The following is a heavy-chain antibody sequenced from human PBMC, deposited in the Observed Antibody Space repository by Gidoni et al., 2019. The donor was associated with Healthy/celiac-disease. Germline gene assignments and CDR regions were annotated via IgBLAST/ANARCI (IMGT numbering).Heavy chain of an antibody. V-gene: IGHV3-15*01. Sequence: EVQLVESGGGLVKPGGSLRLSCAASGFTFNNSWMSWVRQAPGKGLEWVGRIKSKSDGGTTDYAAPVKGRFTISRDDSKNTLYLQMNSLKIEDTAVYYCTTEIVVVPAAITVYWGQGTLVTVSS. CDR1: GFTFNNSW. CDR3: TTEIVVVPAAITVY. J-gene: IGHJ4*02. D-gene: IGHD2-2*02. CDR2: IKSKSDGGTT.